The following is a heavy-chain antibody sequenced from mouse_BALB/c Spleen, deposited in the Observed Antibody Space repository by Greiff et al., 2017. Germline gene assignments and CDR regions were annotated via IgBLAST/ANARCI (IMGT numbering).Heavy chain of an antibody. Sequence: EVQLQQSGPGLVKPSQSLTLTCTVTGYSITSDYAWYWIRQFPGNKLEWMGFISYSGSTSYNPSLKSRISITRDTSKNQCCLQLNSVTTEDTATYYCARQYGNWYFDVWGAGTTVTVSS. CDR3: ARQYGNWYFDV. V-gene: IGHV3-2*02. D-gene: IGHD2-10*02. CDR2: ISYSGST. CDR1: GYSITSDYA. J-gene: IGHJ1*01.